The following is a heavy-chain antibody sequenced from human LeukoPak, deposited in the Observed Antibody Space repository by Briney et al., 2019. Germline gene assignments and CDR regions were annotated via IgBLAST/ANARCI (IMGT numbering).Heavy chain of an antibody. CDR1: GYTFTSYG. CDR2: ISAYNGNT. Sequence: ASVKVSCKASGYTFTSYGISWVRQAPGQGLEWMGWISAYNGNTNYAQKLQGRVTMTTDPSTSTAYMELRSLRSDDTAVYYCARDRGGIAVAGTDYWGQGTLVTVSS. D-gene: IGHD6-19*01. J-gene: IGHJ4*02. V-gene: IGHV1-18*01. CDR3: ARDRGGIAVAGTDY.